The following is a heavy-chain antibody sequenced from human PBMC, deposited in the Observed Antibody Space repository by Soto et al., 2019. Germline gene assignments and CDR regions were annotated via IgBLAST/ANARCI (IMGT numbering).Heavy chain of an antibody. V-gene: IGHV1-18*01. CDR1: GYTFTSYG. J-gene: IGHJ6*02. CDR3: ARERTYYYYSSGYYQPGRYGMDV. D-gene: IGHD3-22*01. CDR2: ISAYNGNT. Sequence: GASVKVSCKASGYTFTSYGISWVRQAPGQGLEWMGWISAYNGNTNYAQKLQGRVTMTTDTSTSTAYMELRSLRSDDTAVYYCARERTYYYYSSGYYQPGRYGMDVWGQGTTVTVSS.